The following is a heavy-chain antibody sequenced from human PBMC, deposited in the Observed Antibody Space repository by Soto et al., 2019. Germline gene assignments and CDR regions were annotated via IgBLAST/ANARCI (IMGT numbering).Heavy chain of an antibody. CDR1: GGSISSSSYY. CDR2: IYYSGYT. D-gene: IGHD3-16*01. J-gene: IGHJ6*02. Sequence: SETLSLTCTASGGSISSSSYYWGLIRQPPGKGLEWIGSIYYSGYTYYNPSLKSRVTISVDTSKNQFSLKLSSVTAADTAVYYCARHNGPLYVGYYYDMDVWGQGTTVTVSS. CDR3: ARHNGPLYVGYYYDMDV. V-gene: IGHV4-39*01.